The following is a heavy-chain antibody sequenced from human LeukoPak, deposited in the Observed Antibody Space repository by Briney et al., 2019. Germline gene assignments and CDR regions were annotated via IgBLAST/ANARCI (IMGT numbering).Heavy chain of an antibody. D-gene: IGHD2-2*01. Sequence: GGSLRLSCAASGSTFSNYAMSWVRQAPGKGLEWVSAISGSGGSTYYADSVKGRFTISRDNAENSLYLQMNSLRVEDTAVYYCARAPTVLVGYCSSSSCQADYWGQGTLVTVSS. CDR2: ISGSGGST. CDR3: ARAPTVLVGYCSSSSCQADY. CDR1: GSTFSNYA. V-gene: IGHV3-23*01. J-gene: IGHJ4*02.